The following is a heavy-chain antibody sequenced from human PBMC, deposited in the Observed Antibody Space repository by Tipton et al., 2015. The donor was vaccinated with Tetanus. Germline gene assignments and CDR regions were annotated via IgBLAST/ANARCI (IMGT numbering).Heavy chain of an antibody. CDR3: ARDRGDYIYYGMDV. CDR1: GYTFTGYY. CDR2: IDPNSGDT. V-gene: IGHV1-2*02. D-gene: IGHD3-22*01. Sequence: QGQLVQSGAELKKPGASVKVSCTASGYTFTGYYMYWVRQAPGQGLEWVGWIDPNSGDTIYAQNFQGRVTMTRDTSISTVYMELSRLRSDDTAVYYCARDRGDYIYYGMDVWGPGTTVTVSS. J-gene: IGHJ6*02.